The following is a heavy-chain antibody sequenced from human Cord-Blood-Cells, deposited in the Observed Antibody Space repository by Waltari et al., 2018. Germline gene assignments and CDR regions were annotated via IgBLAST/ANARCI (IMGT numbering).Heavy chain of an antibody. Sequence: QVQLQQWGAGLLKPSETLSLTCAVYGGSFSGYYWSWIRQPPGKWLEWIGEINHSGSTNYNPSLKSRVTISVDTSKNQFSLKLSSVTAADTAVYYCARGGGIAAAGEDNWYFDLWGRGTLVTVSS. J-gene: IGHJ2*01. D-gene: IGHD6-13*01. V-gene: IGHV4-34*01. CDR2: INHSGST. CDR3: ARGGGIAAAGEDNWYFDL. CDR1: GGSFSGYY.